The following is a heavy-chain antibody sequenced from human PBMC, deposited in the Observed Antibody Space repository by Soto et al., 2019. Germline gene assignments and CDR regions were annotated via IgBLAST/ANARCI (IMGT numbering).Heavy chain of an antibody. Sequence: QVQLQESGPGLVKPSQTLSLTCTVSGGSISSGGYYWSWIRQHPGKGLEWIGYIYYSGSTYYNPSLKSRVTISVDTSKNEFSLNLSSVTAADTAVYYCARKTIFGVANWFDPWGQGTLVTVSS. CDR1: GGSISSGGYY. J-gene: IGHJ5*02. V-gene: IGHV4-31*03. CDR2: IYYSGST. CDR3: ARKTIFGVANWFDP. D-gene: IGHD3-3*01.